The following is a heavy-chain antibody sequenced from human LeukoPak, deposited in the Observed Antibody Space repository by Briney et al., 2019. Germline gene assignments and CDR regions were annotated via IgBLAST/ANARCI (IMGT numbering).Heavy chain of an antibody. CDR1: GGSISSSSYY. D-gene: IGHD3-9*01. Sequence: SETLSLTCTVSGGSISSSSYYWGWIRQPPGKGLEWIGSIYYSGSTYYNPSLKSRVTISVDTSKNQFSLKLSSVTAADTAVYYCAGSRITIFPDVPYYFDYWGQGTLVTVSS. CDR3: AGSRITIFPDVPYYFDY. J-gene: IGHJ4*02. V-gene: IGHV4-39*07. CDR2: IYYSGST.